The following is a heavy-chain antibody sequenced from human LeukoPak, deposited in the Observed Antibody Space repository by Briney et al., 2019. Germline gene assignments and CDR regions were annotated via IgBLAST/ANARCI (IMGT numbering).Heavy chain of an antibody. Sequence: GGSLRLSCAASGFTFSSYSMNWVRQAPGKGLEWVSSISSSSSYIYYADSVKGRFTISRDNAGNSLYLQMNSLRAEDTAVYYCARDFIAVAGTGDWGQGTLVTVSS. CDR3: ARDFIAVAGTGD. V-gene: IGHV3-21*01. D-gene: IGHD6-19*01. CDR1: GFTFSSYS. CDR2: ISSSSSYI. J-gene: IGHJ4*02.